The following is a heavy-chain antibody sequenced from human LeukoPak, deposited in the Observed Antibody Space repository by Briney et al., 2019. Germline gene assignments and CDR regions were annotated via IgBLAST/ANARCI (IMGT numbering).Heavy chain of an antibody. CDR3: ARQDSSGWGYYFDY. CDR1: GGSISSSSYY. D-gene: IGHD6-19*01. J-gene: IGHJ4*02. CDR2: IYYSGST. Sequence: SETPSLTCTVSGGSISSSSYYWGWIRQPPGKGLEWIGSIYYSGSTYYNPSLKSRVTISVDTSKNQFSPKLSSVTAADTAVYYCARQDSSGWGYYFDYWGQGTLVTVSS. V-gene: IGHV4-39*01.